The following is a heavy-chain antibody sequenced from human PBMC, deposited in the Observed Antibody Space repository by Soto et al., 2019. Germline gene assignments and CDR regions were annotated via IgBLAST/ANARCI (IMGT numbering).Heavy chain of an antibody. CDR3: AKDEYYYSRSGYYIFDS. J-gene: IGHJ4*02. CDR2: ISHDGTNK. CDR1: GFAFSAYG. D-gene: IGHD3-22*01. V-gene: IGHV3-30*18. Sequence: GGSLRLSCEVSGFAFSAYGMHWVRQAPGKGLEWVAAISHDGTNKNYGDSVKGRFTISRDNSKKTLYLQMNSLRPEDTALYYCAKDEYYYSRSGYYIFDSWGQGTLVTVSS.